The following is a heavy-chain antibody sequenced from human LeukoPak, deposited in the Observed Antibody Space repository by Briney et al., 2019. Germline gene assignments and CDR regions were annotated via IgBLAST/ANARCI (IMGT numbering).Heavy chain of an antibody. CDR1: GFTFINYY. D-gene: IGHD4/OR15-4a*01. V-gene: IGHV1-46*01. CDR2: INLSGGST. J-gene: IGHJ4*02. CDR3: ARDLDYGEKSEDY. Sequence: ASVTVSCMASGFTFINYYMHWVRPAPGQGLEWLGIINLSGGSTHYPQKFQDRVTMTRDTSTSTVYMELSSLRSEDTAVYYCARDLDYGEKSEDYWGQGTLVTVSS.